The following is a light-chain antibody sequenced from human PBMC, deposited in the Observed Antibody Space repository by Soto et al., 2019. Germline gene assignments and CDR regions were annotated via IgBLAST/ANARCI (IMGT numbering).Light chain of an antibody. CDR3: AAWDASLNGVV. J-gene: IGLJ2*01. Sequence: QAVVTQPPSASGSPGQRVTISCSGSSSNIGSDTVNWYQQLPGTAPKLLIYRNNQRPSGVPDRFSGSKSGTSASLAVSGLQSEDEADYYCAAWDASLNGVVFGGGTKVTVL. CDR1: SSNIGSDT. V-gene: IGLV1-44*01. CDR2: RNN.